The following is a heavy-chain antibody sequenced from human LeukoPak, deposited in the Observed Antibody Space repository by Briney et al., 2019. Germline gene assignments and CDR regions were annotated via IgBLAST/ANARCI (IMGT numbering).Heavy chain of an antibody. Sequence: SVKVSCKASGDTFSTNVISWVRQAPGQGLEWMGGLIPLFGTAHYAQKLQGRVTITTDVSTSTAYMVLSSLRSDDTAVYYCARGGGPYASTGFFAGPYDYWGQGTLVSVSS. V-gene: IGHV1-69*05. CDR2: LIPLFGTA. J-gene: IGHJ4*02. CDR3: ARGGGPYASTGFFAGPYDY. CDR1: GDTFSTNV. D-gene: IGHD2-2*01.